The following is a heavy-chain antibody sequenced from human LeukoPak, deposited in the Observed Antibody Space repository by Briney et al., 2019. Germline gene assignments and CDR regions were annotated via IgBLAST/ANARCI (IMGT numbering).Heavy chain of an antibody. CDR1: GGSISSGGYY. Sequence: SETLSLTCTVSGGSISSGGYYWSWIRQHPGKGLEWIGYIYYSGSTYYNPSLKSRVTISVDTSKNQFSLKLSSVTAADTAVYYCARGGSGWAFDYWGQGTLVTVSS. J-gene: IGHJ4*02. CDR2: IYYSGST. CDR3: ARGGSGWAFDY. V-gene: IGHV4-31*03. D-gene: IGHD6-19*01.